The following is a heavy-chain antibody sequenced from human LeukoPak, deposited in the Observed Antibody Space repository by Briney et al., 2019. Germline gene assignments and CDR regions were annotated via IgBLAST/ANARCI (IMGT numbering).Heavy chain of an antibody. CDR1: GITLSNYG. J-gene: IGHJ4*02. Sequence: GGSLRLSCAVSGITLSNYGMSWVRQAPGKGLEWVAGISGSGGRTNYADAVKGRFTISRDNAKNTLFLQMNGLRVEDTAVYYCARGGIAAAGTSDYWGQGTLVTVSS. V-gene: IGHV3-23*01. CDR2: ISGSGGRT. D-gene: IGHD6-13*01. CDR3: ARGGIAAAGTSDY.